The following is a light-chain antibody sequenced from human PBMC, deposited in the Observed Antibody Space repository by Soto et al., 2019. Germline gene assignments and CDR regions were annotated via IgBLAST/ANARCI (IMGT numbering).Light chain of an antibody. CDR2: TNN. CDR3: ATWDDRLKGV. V-gene: IGLV1-44*01. CDR1: TSNIGSHS. J-gene: IGLJ1*01. Sequence: QSVLTQPPSASGTPGQRVTISCSGSTSNIGSHSVNWFQHLPGTAPKLLIITNNQRPSGVPDRFSGYKSGTSASLVISGLQSEDEADYYCATWDDRLKGVFGTGTKLTVL.